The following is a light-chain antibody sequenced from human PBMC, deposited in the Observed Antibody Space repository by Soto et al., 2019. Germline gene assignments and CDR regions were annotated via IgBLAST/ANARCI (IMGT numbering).Light chain of an antibody. CDR3: QQYGSSPGVA. Sequence: EIVLTQSPGTLSLSPGERATLSCRASQSVSSSYLAWYQQKPGQAPRLLIYGASSRATGIPDRFSGSGSGTDITLTISRLEPEDFAVYYCQQYGSSPGVAFGQGTKVEIK. CDR2: GAS. V-gene: IGKV3-20*01. CDR1: QSVSSSY. J-gene: IGKJ1*01.